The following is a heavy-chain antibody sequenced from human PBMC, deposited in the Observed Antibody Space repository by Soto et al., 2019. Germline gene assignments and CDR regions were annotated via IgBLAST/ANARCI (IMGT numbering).Heavy chain of an antibody. D-gene: IGHD5-12*01. Sequence: GASVKVSCKASGGTFSSYAISWVRQAPGQGLEWMGWIIPINGNTNYAQTFQGRVTMTTDESTSTVHMEVRSLRSDDTAVYYCAREGVAPYYYYGMDVWGQGTPVTVSS. CDR2: IIPINGNT. CDR3: AREGVAPYYYYGMDV. V-gene: IGHV1-69*05. CDR1: GGTFSSYA. J-gene: IGHJ6*02.